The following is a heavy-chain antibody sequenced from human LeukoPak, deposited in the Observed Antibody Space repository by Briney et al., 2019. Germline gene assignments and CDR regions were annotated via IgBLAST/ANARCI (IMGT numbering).Heavy chain of an antibody. Sequence: SETLSLTCTVSGGSISSARYYWSWIRQPAGKGLEWIGRIYTSGSTDYNPSLKSRVTISVDTSKNQFSLRLSSVTAADTAVYYCARVFDSGSQAYFYYMDVWGKGTTVTISS. J-gene: IGHJ6*03. CDR1: GGSISSARYY. CDR2: IYTSGST. V-gene: IGHV4-61*02. D-gene: IGHD3-10*01. CDR3: ARVFDSGSQAYFYYMDV.